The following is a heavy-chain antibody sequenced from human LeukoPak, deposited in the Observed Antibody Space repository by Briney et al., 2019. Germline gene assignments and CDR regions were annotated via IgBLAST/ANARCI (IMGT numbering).Heavy chain of an antibody. V-gene: IGHV1-2*02. CDR3: ARDRITIFGVVTPYYYGMDV. Sequence: ASVKVSCKASGYTFTGYYMHWVRQAPGQGLEWMGWINPNSGGTNYAQKFQGRVTMTRDTSISTAYMELSRLRSDDTAVYYCARDRITIFGVVTPYYYGMDVWGQGTTVTVSS. J-gene: IGHJ6*02. D-gene: IGHD3-3*01. CDR2: INPNSGGT. CDR1: GYTFTGYY.